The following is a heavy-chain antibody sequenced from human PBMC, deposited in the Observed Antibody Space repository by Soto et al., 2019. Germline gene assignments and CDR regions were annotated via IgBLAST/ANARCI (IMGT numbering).Heavy chain of an antibody. CDR1: GGSLSGYY. D-gene: IGHD1-26*01. CDR2: FNHSGDT. V-gene: IGHV4-34*01. J-gene: IGHJ4*02. Sequence: QVQLQQRGAGLLKPSETLSLTCAVYGGSLSGYYWSWIRQPPGKELEWIGEFNHSGDTNYNPSLKSRVSISADTSKNEVFLNLSSVTAADAAMYYCARHHVRGRTIAGAAEFWGQGTLVTVSS. CDR3: ARHHVRGRTIAGAAEF.